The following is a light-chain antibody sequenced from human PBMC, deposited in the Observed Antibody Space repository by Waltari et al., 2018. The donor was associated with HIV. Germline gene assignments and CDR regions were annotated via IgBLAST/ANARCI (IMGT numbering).Light chain of an antibody. CDR3: ESYTSTSVWV. V-gene: IGLV2-14*03. Sequence: QSALTQPASVSGSPGQSITISCTGSSSDVGGYNYVSWYPQHPGKAPRLMIYDVSIRPSGVSDRFSGSKSGDTASLTISGLQAEDEADYYCESYTSTSVWVFGGGTRLTVL. J-gene: IGLJ3*02. CDR1: SSDVGGYNY. CDR2: DVS.